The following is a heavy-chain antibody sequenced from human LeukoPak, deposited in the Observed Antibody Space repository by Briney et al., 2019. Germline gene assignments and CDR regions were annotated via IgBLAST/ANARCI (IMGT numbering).Heavy chain of an antibody. CDR1: GFTFSRYT. CDR2: ISSKGGST. Sequence: GGSLRLSCAASGFTFSRYTMHWARQAPGKGLEYVSGISSKGGSTYYASSVKGRFTISRDNSKNTLYRQMGSLRAEDMAVYYCAREDYGTGKFDYWGQGTLVIVSS. D-gene: IGHD4-17*01. V-gene: IGHV3-64*01. J-gene: IGHJ4*02. CDR3: AREDYGTGKFDY.